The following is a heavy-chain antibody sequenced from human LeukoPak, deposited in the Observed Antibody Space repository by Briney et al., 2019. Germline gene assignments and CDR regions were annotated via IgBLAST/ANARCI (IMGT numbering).Heavy chain of an antibody. V-gene: IGHV1-24*01. CDR3: ATTDTIFGVVTENWFDP. CDR1: GYTLTELS. D-gene: IGHD3-3*01. J-gene: IGHJ5*02. Sequence: GASVKVSCKVSGYTLTELSMHWVRQAPGKGLEWMGGFDPEDGETIHAQKFQGRVTMTEDTSTDTAYMELSSLRSEDTAVYYCATTDTIFGVVTENWFDPWGQGTLVTVSS. CDR2: FDPEDGET.